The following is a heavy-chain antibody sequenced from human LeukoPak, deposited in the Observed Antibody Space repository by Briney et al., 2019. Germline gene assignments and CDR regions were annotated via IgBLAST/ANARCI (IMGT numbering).Heavy chain of an antibody. Sequence: SETPSLTCTVSGGSISSSSYYWGWIRQPPGKGLEWIGSIYYSGSTYYNPSLKSRVTISVDTSKNQFSLKLSSVTAADTAVYYCARGPKSRWIFGELYWGQGTLVTVSS. V-gene: IGHV4-39*07. CDR1: GGSISSSSYY. CDR3: ARGPKSRWIFGELY. D-gene: IGHD3-3*01. CDR2: IYYSGST. J-gene: IGHJ4*02.